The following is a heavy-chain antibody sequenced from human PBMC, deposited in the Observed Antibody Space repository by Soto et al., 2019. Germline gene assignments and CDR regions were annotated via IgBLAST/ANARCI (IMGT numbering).Heavy chain of an antibody. D-gene: IGHD2-21*01. CDR1: GDSIDSHYSH. Sequence: PSETLSLTCFVSGDSIDSHYSHWSWIRQAPGKGLEWIGTVAYTGTTYYPPPLRGRVTVSADTSKNSFSLKLTSVTAADTAVYYCARHRACNTACDFDYWGQGTLVTVSS. V-gene: IGHV4-39*01. CDR2: VAYTGTT. CDR3: ARHRACNTACDFDY. J-gene: IGHJ4*02.